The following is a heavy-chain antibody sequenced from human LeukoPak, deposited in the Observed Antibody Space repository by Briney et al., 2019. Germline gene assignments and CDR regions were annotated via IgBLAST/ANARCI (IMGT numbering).Heavy chain of an antibody. D-gene: IGHD3-16*02. CDR3: ASTSRQDYVWGSYRPTPPYCFDY. Sequence: SQTLSLTCTVSGGSISSGGYYWSWIRQHPGKGLEWIGYIYCSGSTYYNPSLKSRVTISVDTSKNQFSLKLSSVTAADTAVYYCASTSRQDYVWGSYRPTPPYCFDYWGQGTLVTVSS. CDR2: IYCSGST. J-gene: IGHJ4*02. CDR1: GGSISSGGYY. V-gene: IGHV4-31*03.